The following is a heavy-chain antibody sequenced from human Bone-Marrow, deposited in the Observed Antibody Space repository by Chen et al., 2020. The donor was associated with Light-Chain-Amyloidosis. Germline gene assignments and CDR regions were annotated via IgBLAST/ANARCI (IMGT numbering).Heavy chain of an antibody. CDR2: IYCGGTT. J-gene: IGHJ6*02. CDR1: GFTVSSNY. CDR3: ASDGGSGILARTYYYYGMDV. D-gene: IGHD2-15*01. Sequence: EVQLVESGGGLIQPGGSLRLSCAASGFTVSSNYMSWVRQAPGKGLEWVSFIYCGGTTYSAHSVKGRFTISRDNSKNTLYLQMDILRAEDTAVYSCASDGGSGILARTYYYYGMDVWGRGTTVTVSS. V-gene: IGHV3-53*01.